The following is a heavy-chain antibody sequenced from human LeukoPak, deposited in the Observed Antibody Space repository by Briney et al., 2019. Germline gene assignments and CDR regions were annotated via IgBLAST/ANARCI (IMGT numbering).Heavy chain of an antibody. V-gene: IGHV1-18*01. CDR2: ISAYNGNR. D-gene: IGHD6-19*01. Sequence: ASVKVSCKASGYTFTSYGISWVRLAPGHGLEWMGWISAYNGNRKYEKKLQGRVTMTTDTATSTAYMELSSLRADDTAVYYCARVIAVAGTPSFDYWGQGTLVTVSS. CDR3: ARVIAVAGTPSFDY. CDR1: GYTFTSYG. J-gene: IGHJ4*02.